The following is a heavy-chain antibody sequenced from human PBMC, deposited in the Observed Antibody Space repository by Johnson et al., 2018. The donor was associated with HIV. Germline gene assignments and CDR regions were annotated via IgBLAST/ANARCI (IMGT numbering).Heavy chain of an antibody. CDR1: GFTFSSYG. CDR3: VRDLSFDSIGYSHAFDM. J-gene: IGHJ3*02. D-gene: IGHD3-22*01. Sequence: VQLVESGGGVVQPGRSLRLSCAASGFTFSSYGMHWVRQAPGKGLEWVADIKCDGSEKYYVDSVKGRLTISRDNAKNSLYLQVNSLRAEDTALYYCVRDLSFDSIGYSHAFDMWGQGTMVTVSS. CDR2: IKCDGSEK. V-gene: IGHV3-52*01.